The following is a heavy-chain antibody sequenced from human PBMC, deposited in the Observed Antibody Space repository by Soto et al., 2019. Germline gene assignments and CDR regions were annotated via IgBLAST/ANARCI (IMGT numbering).Heavy chain of an antibody. D-gene: IGHD1-7*01. CDR2: IYTNGGA. Sequence: SETLSLTCTVSGGSISSYYLTWIRQTAGKGLEWIGRIYTNGGANYHPSLKSRVTMSVDTSKNQFSLKLSSVTTADTAIYYCARGPVLSQNSHHLDYWGQGTLVTVSS. V-gene: IGHV4-4*07. J-gene: IGHJ4*02. CDR3: ARGPVLSQNSHHLDY. CDR1: GGSISSYY.